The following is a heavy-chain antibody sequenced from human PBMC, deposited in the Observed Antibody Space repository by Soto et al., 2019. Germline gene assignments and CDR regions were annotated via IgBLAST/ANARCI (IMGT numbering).Heavy chain of an antibody. J-gene: IGHJ4*02. D-gene: IGHD2-2*01. CDR1: GYTFTSYG. V-gene: IGHV1-18*01. CDR2: ISAYNGNT. CDR3: ARDADAQSLRRVYCSSPRCPIDY. Sequence: ASVKVSCKASGYTFTSYGISWVRQAPGQGLEWMGWISAYNGNTNYAQKLQGRVTMTTDTSTSTAYMELRSLRSDDTAVYYCARDADAQSLRRVYCSSPRCPIDYWGQGTLVTVSS.